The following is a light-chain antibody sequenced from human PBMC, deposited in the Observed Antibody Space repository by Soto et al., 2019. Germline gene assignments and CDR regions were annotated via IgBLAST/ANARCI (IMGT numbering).Light chain of an antibody. Sequence: EIVMTQSPAILSVAPGERATLSCRAIQSVSSNVAWYQQKPGQAPRLLIYGASTRATGIPARFSGSGSGAEFTLTISSMQSEAFADYYCQQYNNWTVTFGGGTKVEIK. CDR3: QQYNNWTVT. CDR1: QSVSSN. V-gene: IGKV3-15*01. CDR2: GAS. J-gene: IGKJ4*01.